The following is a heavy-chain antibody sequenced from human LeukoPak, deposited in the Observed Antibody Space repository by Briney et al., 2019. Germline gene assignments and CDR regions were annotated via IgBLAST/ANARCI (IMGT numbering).Heavy chain of an antibody. D-gene: IGHD6-19*01. CDR1: GYTFTGYY. CDR3: ARGVAGLNFDY. Sequence: ASVKVSCTASGYTFTGYYMHWVRQAPGQGLEWMGWINPNSGGINYAQKFQGWVTMTRDTSISTAYMELSRLRSDDTAVYYCARGVAGLNFDYWGQGTLVTVSS. J-gene: IGHJ4*02. CDR2: INPNSGGI. V-gene: IGHV1-2*04.